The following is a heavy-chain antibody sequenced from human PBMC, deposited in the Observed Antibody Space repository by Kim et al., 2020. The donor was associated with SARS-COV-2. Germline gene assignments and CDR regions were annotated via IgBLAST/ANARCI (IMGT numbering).Heavy chain of an antibody. V-gene: IGHV3-30*18. CDR1: GFTFSSYG. D-gene: IGHD4-17*01. CDR2: ISYDGSNK. J-gene: IGHJ4*02. Sequence: GGSLRLSCAASGFTFSSYGMHWVRQAPGKGLEWVAVISYDGSNKYYADSGKGRFTISRDNSKNTLYLQMNSLRAEDTAVYYCAKDQSMTTVVTGDFDYWGQGTLVTGSS. CDR3: AKDQSMTTVVTGDFDY.